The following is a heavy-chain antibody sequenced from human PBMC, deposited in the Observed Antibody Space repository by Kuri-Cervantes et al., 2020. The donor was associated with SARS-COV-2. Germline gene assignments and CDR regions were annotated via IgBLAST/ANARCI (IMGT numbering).Heavy chain of an antibody. CDR2: IGYDESRK. CDR3: AKEGSSGWYGGD. Sequence: GESLKISCEASGFIFSRYGMHWVRQAPGKGLEWVAAIGYDESRKHYSDSLKGRFTISRDNSQNTVYLQMSTLRDDDTAVYYCAKEGSSGWYGGDWGQGALVTVSS. D-gene: IGHD6-19*01. CDR1: GFIFSRYG. V-gene: IGHV3-30*18. J-gene: IGHJ4*02.